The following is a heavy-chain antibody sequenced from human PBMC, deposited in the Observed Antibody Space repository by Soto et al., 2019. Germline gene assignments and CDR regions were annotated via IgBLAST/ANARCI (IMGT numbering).Heavy chain of an antibody. CDR3: ARDLSWGSNWYYYMDV. V-gene: IGHV3-48*01. CDR2: ISSSSSVI. CDR1: GFILSDCA. D-gene: IGHD7-27*01. J-gene: IGHJ6*03. Sequence: EVQLVESGGGLVQPGGSLRLSCATSGFILSDCAMNWVRQAPGKGLEWVSYISSSSSVIDYADCVKGRFTVSRDNARNSLYLQMNSLRVEDTAVYYCARDLSWGSNWYYYMDVWGKGTTVTVSS.